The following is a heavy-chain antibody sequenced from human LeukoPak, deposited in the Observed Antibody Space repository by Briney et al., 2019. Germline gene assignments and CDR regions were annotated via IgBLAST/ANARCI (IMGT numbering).Heavy chain of an antibody. CDR1: GFTLSDHY. D-gene: IGHD3-10*01. CDR2: ISSSSSYI. J-gene: IGHJ4*02. Sequence: PGGSLRLSCAASGFTLSDHYMSWIRQAPGKGMEWVSCISSSSSYIYYADSVKGRFTISIDNAKNSLYLQMNSLRAEDTAVYYCARNYYYGSGSYFDYWGQGTLVTVSS. CDR3: ARNYYYGSGSYFDY. V-gene: IGHV3-11*06.